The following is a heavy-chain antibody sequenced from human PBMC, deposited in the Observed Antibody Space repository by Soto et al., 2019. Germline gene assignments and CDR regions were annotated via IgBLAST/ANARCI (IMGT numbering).Heavy chain of an antibody. V-gene: IGHV3-11*01. CDR3: ARQGYCSSTSCYRYYYYYYMDV. D-gene: IGHD2-2*02. J-gene: IGHJ6*03. CDR1: GFTFSDYY. CDR2: ISSSGSTI. Sequence: QVQLVESGGGLVKPGGSLRLSCAASGFTFSDYYMSWIRQAPGKGLEWVSYISSSGSTIYYADSVKGRFTISRDNAKNSLYLQMNSLRAEDTAVYYCARQGYCSSTSCYRYYYYYYMDVWGKGTTVTVSS.